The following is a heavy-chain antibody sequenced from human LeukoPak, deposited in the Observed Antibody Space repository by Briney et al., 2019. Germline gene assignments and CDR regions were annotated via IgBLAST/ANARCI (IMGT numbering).Heavy chain of an antibody. D-gene: IGHD4-17*01. CDR1: GFTLSSYG. Sequence: PGGSLRLSCAASGFTLSSYGMHWVRQAPGKGLEWVAFIRYDGSNKYYADSVKGRFTISRDNSKNTLYLQMNSLRAEDTAVYYCAREAYGDWYYFDYWGQGTLVTVSS. CDR2: IRYDGSNK. V-gene: IGHV3-30*02. J-gene: IGHJ4*02. CDR3: AREAYGDWYYFDY.